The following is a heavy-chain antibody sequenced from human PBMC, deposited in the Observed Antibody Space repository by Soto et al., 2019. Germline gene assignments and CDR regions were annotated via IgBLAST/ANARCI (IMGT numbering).Heavy chain of an antibody. D-gene: IGHD2-15*01. CDR2: ISAYNGDT. CDR1: GYTFTNYG. Sequence: QVQLVQSGGEVKKPGASVKVSCKTSGYTFTNYGITWVRQAPGQGLKWMGWISAYNGDTNYAQKFQGRVIMTTDTSTTTAYMELRSRRSDDTAVYYCARGPAGGLRGGVSYWGQGTLVTVSS. V-gene: IGHV1-18*04. J-gene: IGHJ4*02. CDR3: ARGPAGGLRGGVSY.